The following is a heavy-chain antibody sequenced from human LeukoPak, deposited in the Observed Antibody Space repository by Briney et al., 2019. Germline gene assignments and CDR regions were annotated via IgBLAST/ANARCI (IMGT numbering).Heavy chain of an antibody. D-gene: IGHD3-16*02. J-gene: IGHJ4*02. Sequence: KPSETLSLTCAVYGGSFSGYYWSWIRQPPGKGLEWIGEINHSGSTNYNPSLKSRVTISVDTSKNQFSLKLSSVTAADTAVYYCARGDAKRSFYVWGSYRYESPHLSEALGYYFDYWGQGTLVTVSS. CDR3: ARGDAKRSFYVWGSYRYESPHLSEALGYYFDY. V-gene: IGHV4-34*01. CDR2: INHSGST. CDR1: GGSFSGYY.